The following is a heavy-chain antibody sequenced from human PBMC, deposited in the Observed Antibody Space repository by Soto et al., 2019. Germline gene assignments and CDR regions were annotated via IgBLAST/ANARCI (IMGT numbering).Heavy chain of an antibody. J-gene: IGHJ4*02. CDR1: GFTFSSYS. Sequence: EVQLVESGGGLAQPGGSLRLSCAASGFTFSSYSMNWVRQAPGKGLEWVSSISSSSSYIYYADSVKGRFTISRDNAKNSLYLQMNSLRAEDTAVYYCARDNAYSSSPIDYWGQGTLVTVSS. CDR3: ARDNAYSSSPIDY. V-gene: IGHV3-21*01. D-gene: IGHD6-6*01. CDR2: ISSSSSYI.